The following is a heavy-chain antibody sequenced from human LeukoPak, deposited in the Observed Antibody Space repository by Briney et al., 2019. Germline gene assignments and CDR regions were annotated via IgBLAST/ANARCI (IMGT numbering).Heavy chain of an antibody. J-gene: IGHJ6*03. Sequence: SQTLSLTYAISGDSVSSNSAAWNWIRQSPSRGLEWLGRTYYRSKWYNDYAVSVKSRITINPDTSKNQFSLQLNSVTPEDTAVYYCAREGPAYSSSWYPFRYYYYYYYMDVWGKGTTVTVSS. CDR3: AREGPAYSSSWYPFRYYYYYYYMDV. CDR1: GDSVSSNSAA. CDR2: TYYRSKWYN. D-gene: IGHD6-13*01. V-gene: IGHV6-1*01.